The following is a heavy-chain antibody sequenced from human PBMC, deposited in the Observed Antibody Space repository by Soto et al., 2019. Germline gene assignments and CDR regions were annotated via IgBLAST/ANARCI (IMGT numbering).Heavy chain of an antibody. V-gene: IGHV1-69*06. J-gene: IGHJ6*02. CDR1: GGTFSSYA. CDR3: ARSQGSSTSLEIYYYYYYGMDV. Sequence: QVQLVQSGAEVKKPGSSVKVSCKASGGTFSSYAISWVRQAPGQGLEWMGGIIPISGTANYAQKFQGRVKITADKSTRTAYMELSRLRSEDTAVYYCARSQGSSTSLEIYYYYYYGMDVWGQGTTVTVSS. D-gene: IGHD2-2*01. CDR2: IIPISGTA.